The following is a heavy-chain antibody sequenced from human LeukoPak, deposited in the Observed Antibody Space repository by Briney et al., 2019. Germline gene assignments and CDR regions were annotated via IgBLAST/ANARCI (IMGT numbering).Heavy chain of an antibody. CDR1: GYTFTSYD. D-gene: IGHD1-7*01. V-gene: IGHV1-8*03. CDR3: AREYNWNYQGFDP. CDR2: MNPNSGNT. Sequence: ASVKVSCKASGYTFTSYDINWVRQATGQGLEWMGWMNPNSGNTGYAQKFQGRVTITRNTSVSTAYMELSSLRSEDTAVYYCAREYNWNYQGFDPWGQGTLVTVSS. J-gene: IGHJ5*02.